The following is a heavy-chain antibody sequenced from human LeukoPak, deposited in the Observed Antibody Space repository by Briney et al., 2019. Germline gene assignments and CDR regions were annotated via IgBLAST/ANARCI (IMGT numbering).Heavy chain of an antibody. CDR3: ARGMRGFGELPYYYYYMDV. D-gene: IGHD3-10*01. J-gene: IGHJ6*03. Sequence: PGGSLRLSCAASGFTFSSYAMHWVRQAPGKGLEYVSAISSNGDSTYFANSVKGRFTISRDHSKNTLYLQMGSLRAEDMAVYYCARGMRGFGELPYYYYYMDVWGKGTTVTVSS. V-gene: IGHV3-64*01. CDR2: ISSNGDST. CDR1: GFTFSSYA.